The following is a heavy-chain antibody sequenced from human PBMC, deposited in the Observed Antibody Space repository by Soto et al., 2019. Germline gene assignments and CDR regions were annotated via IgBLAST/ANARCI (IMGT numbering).Heavy chain of an antibody. CDR1: GFTFGGYA. V-gene: IGHV3-23*01. CDR3: ATWHLQEHAYDI. Sequence: PGGSLRLSCTTSGFTFGGYAMSWVRQAPGKGLEWVSALYDLDGTYYADSVKGRFTTSSDSSRTTVYLQMNSLRPDDTAVYSCATWHLQEHAYDIWGQGTMVTVSS. CDR2: LYDLDGT. D-gene: IGHD1-1*01. J-gene: IGHJ3*02.